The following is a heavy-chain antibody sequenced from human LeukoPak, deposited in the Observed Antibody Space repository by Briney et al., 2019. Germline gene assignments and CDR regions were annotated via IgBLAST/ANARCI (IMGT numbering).Heavy chain of an antibody. J-gene: IGHJ4*02. CDR3: ARVACSSTSCPSFFDY. D-gene: IGHD2-2*01. V-gene: IGHV4-34*01. Sequence: SETLSLTCGVSGASFSGYYWTWIRQPPGKGLEWIGEINHSGSTNYNPSLKSRVTISVDTSKNQFSLKLSSVTAADTAVYYCARVACSSTSCPSFFDYWGQGTLVTVSS. CDR1: GASFSGYY. CDR2: INHSGST.